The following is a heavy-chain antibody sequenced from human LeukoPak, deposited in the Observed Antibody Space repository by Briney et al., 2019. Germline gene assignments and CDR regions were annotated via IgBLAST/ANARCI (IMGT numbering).Heavy chain of an antibody. V-gene: IGHV1-69*06. CDR1: GGTFSSYA. Sequence: RASVKVSCKASGGTFSSYAISWVRQAPGQGLEGMGGIIPIFGTANYAQKFQGRVTITADKSTSTAYMELSSLRSDDTAVYYCASLAYSSGWQLDYWGQGTLVTVSS. D-gene: IGHD6-19*01. CDR3: ASLAYSSGWQLDY. J-gene: IGHJ4*02. CDR2: IIPIFGTA.